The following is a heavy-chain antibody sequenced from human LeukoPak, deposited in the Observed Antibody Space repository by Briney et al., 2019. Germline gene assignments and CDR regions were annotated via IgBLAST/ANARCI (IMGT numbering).Heavy chain of an antibody. CDR2: INPNSGGT. Sequence: ASVKVSCKASGYTFTGYYMHWVRQAPGQGLEWMGWINPNSGGTNYAQKFQGRVTITADESTSTAYMELSSLRSEDTAVYYCASARYNWNDGSIPDHVDYWGQGTLVTVSS. J-gene: IGHJ4*02. V-gene: IGHV1-2*02. CDR1: GYTFTGYY. D-gene: IGHD1-1*01. CDR3: ASARYNWNDGSIPDHVDY.